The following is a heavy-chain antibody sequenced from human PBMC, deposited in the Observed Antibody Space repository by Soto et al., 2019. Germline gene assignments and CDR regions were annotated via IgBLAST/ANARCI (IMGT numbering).Heavy chain of an antibody. CDR2: ISYSGGRT. CDR1: GFMFDKFV. Sequence: EVQLLESGGGLVQPGGSLRVSCAATGFMFDKFVMAWVRQAPGKGLEWVSSISYSGGRTYYADSVKGRFTISRDSVNNTLYLQMNTLRPEDTAVFYCAKDWFWAFDSWGQGTLVAVSS. J-gene: IGHJ4*02. D-gene: IGHD3-10*01. CDR3: AKDWFWAFDS. V-gene: IGHV3-23*01.